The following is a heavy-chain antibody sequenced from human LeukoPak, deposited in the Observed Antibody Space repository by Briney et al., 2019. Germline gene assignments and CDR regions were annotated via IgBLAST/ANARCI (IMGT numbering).Heavy chain of an antibody. CDR3: AREGIYCVNGVCYLDY. Sequence: GGSLRLSCAASGFKFDDYGMSWVRHAPGKGLEWVSGISWNGGNTVYADSVKGGFTISRDNAKNSLFLQVNSLRADDTAFYYCAREGIYCVNGVCYLDYWGQGTLVTVSS. CDR1: GFKFDDYG. J-gene: IGHJ4*02. D-gene: IGHD2-8*01. V-gene: IGHV3-20*04. CDR2: ISWNGGNT.